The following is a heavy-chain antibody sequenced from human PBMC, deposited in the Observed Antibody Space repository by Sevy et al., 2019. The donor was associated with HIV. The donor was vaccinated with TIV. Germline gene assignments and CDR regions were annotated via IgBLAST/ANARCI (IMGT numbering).Heavy chain of an antibody. CDR2: IKNDGTEK. V-gene: IGHV3-7*01. Sequence: GGSLRLSCAASGFTFSSSWMAWVRQTPVKGLEWVATIKNDGTEKYSVDSVKGRHTISRDNANNSLYLQMNRLRADDTAIYYCARDPGWGAIDYWGQGILVTVSS. CDR3: ARDPGWGAIDY. CDR1: GFTFSSSW. J-gene: IGHJ4*02. D-gene: IGHD3-16*01.